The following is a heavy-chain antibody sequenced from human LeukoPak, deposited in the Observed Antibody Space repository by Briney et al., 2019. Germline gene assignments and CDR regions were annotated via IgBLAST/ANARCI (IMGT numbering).Heavy chain of an antibody. CDR3: ASAILTGYYFDY. J-gene: IGHJ4*02. D-gene: IGHD3-9*01. V-gene: IGHV1-69*06. Sequence: SVKVSCKASGGTFSSYAISWVRQAPGQGLEWMGGIIPIFGTANYAQKFQGRVTITADKSTSTAYMELSSLRSEDTAVYYCASAILTGYYFDYWGQGTLVTVSS. CDR2: IIPIFGTA. CDR1: GGTFSSYA.